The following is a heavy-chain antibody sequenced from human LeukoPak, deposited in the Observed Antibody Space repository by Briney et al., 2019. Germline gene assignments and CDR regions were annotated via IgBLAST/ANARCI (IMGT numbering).Heavy chain of an antibody. V-gene: IGHV4-59*08. CDR3: ARRFVRGAFDV. Sequence: SETLSLTCTVSGGSISSYYWNWIRQTPGKGLEWIGWIYYIGTTSYNPSLESRVTISVNTSKNQFSLKLIYLRAADTAVYYCARRFVRGAFDVWGQGTMVTVSS. CDR1: GGSISSYY. J-gene: IGHJ3*01. CDR2: IYYIGTT.